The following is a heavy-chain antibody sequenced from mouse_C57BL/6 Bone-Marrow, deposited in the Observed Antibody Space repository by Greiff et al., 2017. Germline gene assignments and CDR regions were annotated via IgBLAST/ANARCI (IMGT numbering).Heavy chain of an antibody. V-gene: IGHV14-4*01. J-gene: IGHJ1*03. Sequence: EVQLQQSGAELVRPGASVKLSCTASGFNIKDDYMHWVKQRPEQGLEWIGWIDPENGDTEYASKFQGKATITADTSSNTAYLQLSSLTSEDTAVYYCTHPYYYGSSYGYFDVWGTGTTVTVSS. CDR2: IDPENGDT. CDR3: THPYYYGSSYGYFDV. CDR1: GFNIKDDY. D-gene: IGHD1-1*01.